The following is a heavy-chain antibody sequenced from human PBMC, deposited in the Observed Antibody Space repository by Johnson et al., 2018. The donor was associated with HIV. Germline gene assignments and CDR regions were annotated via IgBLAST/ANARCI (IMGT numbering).Heavy chain of an antibody. D-gene: IGHD3-10*01. Sequence: VQLVESGGGLMQPGGSLRLSCVASGFTVSNNFMSWVRQAPGKGLEWVSVIYSGGRTYYTDSVKGRFTISRDTAKNTLYLQMNSLRAEDTAVYYCAKDSTYYGGSSGAFDIWGQGTMVTVSS. CDR3: AKDSTYYGGSSGAFDI. CDR2: IYSGGRT. CDR1: GFTVSNNF. J-gene: IGHJ3*02. V-gene: IGHV3-66*03.